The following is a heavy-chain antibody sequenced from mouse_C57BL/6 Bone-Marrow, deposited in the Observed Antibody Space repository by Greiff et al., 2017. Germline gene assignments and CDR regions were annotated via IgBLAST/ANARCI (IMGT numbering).Heavy chain of an antibody. CDR1: GFTFSDYY. Sequence: EVQGVESGGGLVQPGGSLKLSCAASGFTFSDYYMYWVRQTPEKRLEWVAYISTGGGSTYYPDTVKGRFTISRDNAKNTLYLQMSRLKSEDTAMYCWARRGWLLRAMDYWGQGTSVTVSS. V-gene: IGHV5-12*01. J-gene: IGHJ4*01. D-gene: IGHD2-3*01. CDR2: ISTGGGST. CDR3: ARRGWLLRAMDY.